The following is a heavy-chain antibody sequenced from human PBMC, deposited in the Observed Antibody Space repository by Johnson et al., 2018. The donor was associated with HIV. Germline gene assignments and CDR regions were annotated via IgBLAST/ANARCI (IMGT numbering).Heavy chain of an antibody. Sequence: QVQLVESGGGVVQPGRSLRLSCAASGFTFSSYAMHWVRQAPGKGLEWVSLIYSGGRTYYADSVKGRFTISRDNSNNTLSLHMSSLRAEDTAVYYCAPENGRNAFDIWGQGTMVAVSS. J-gene: IGHJ3*02. CDR1: GFTFSSYA. D-gene: IGHD1-14*01. CDR3: APENGRNAFDI. CDR2: IYSGGRT. V-gene: IGHV3-NL1*01.